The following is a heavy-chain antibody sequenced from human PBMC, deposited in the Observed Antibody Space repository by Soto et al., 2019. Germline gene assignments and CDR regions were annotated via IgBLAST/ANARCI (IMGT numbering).Heavy chain of an antibody. D-gene: IGHD6-13*01. CDR3: ARVRYTSTWYYYGMDV. Sequence: PGGSLRLSCAASGFTFSSYWMYWVRQAPGKGLVWVSRISSDGSRTDYADSVKGRFTISRDNARNTLYLQMNSLRAEDTAVYYCARVRYTSTWYYYGMDVWGQGTTVTVS. CDR1: GFTFSSYW. J-gene: IGHJ6*02. CDR2: ISSDGSRT. V-gene: IGHV3-74*01.